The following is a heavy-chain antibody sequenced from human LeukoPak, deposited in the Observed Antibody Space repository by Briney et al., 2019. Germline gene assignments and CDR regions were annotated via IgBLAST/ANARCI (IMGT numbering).Heavy chain of an antibody. V-gene: IGHV4-30-2*01. J-gene: IGHJ4*02. CDR3: ARDRGEQFPFDY. CDR1: GGSISSGGYY. Sequence: SETLSLTCTVSGGSISSGGYYWSWIRQPPGKGLEWIGYNYHSGSTYYNPSLKSRVTISVGRSKNQFSLKLSSVTAADTAVYYCARDRGEQFPFDYWGQGTLVTVSS. CDR2: NYHSGST. D-gene: IGHD3-10*01.